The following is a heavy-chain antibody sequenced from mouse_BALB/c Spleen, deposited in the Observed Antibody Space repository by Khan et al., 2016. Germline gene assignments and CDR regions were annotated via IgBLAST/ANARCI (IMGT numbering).Heavy chain of an antibody. CDR2: IDPSDSET. J-gene: IGHJ3*01. CDR1: GYSFTSYW. V-gene: IGHV1S126*01. CDR3: AIDSSGYWFAY. D-gene: IGHD3-2*01. Sequence: QVQLQQPGPQLVRPGASVKISCKASGYSFTSYWIHWVKQRPGQGLEWSGLIDPSDSETRLNQKFKDKATLTVDKSSSTAYMQLSSPTSEDSAVYYCAIDSSGYWFAYWGQGTLVTVSA.